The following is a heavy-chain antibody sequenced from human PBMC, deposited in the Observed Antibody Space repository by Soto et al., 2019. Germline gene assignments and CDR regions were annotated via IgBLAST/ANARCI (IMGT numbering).Heavy chain of an antibody. CDR3: ANRIGRYSSSSPFDY. CDR2: ISYDGSNK. V-gene: IGHV3-30*18. Sequence: PGGSLRLSCAASGFTFSSYGMHWVRQAPGKGLEWVAVISYDGSNKYYADSVKGRFTISRDNSKNTLYLQMNSLRAEDTAVYYCANRIGRYSSSSPFDYWGQGTLVTV. CDR1: GFTFSSYG. D-gene: IGHD6-6*01. J-gene: IGHJ4*02.